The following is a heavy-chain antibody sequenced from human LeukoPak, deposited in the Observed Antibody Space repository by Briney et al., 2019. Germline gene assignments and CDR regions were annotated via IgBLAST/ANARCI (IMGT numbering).Heavy chain of an antibody. J-gene: IGHJ3*02. CDR2: IWYDGSNK. V-gene: IGHV3-33*01. Sequence: PGGSLRLSCAASGFTFSSYGTHWVRRAPGKGLEWVAVIWYDGSNKYYADSVKGRFTISRDNSKNTLYLQMNSLRAEDTAVYYCASDPYCSSTSCYTRRVAFDIWGQGTMVTVSS. CDR1: GFTFSSYG. D-gene: IGHD2-2*02. CDR3: ASDPYCSSTSCYTRRVAFDI.